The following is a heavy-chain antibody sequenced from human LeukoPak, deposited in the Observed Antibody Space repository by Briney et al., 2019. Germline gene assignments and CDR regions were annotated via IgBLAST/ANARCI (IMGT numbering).Heavy chain of an antibody. J-gene: IGHJ4*02. V-gene: IGHV3-7*01. Sequence: GGSLRLSCAASGFTFSSYWMIWVRQAPGKGLEWVANIKQDGSEKYYVDSVKGRFTISRDNAKNSLYLQMNSLRAEDTAVYYCANYKRGYSGSSDYWGQGTLVTVSS. D-gene: IGHD5-12*01. CDR2: IKQDGSEK. CDR3: ANYKRGYSGSSDY. CDR1: GFTFSSYW.